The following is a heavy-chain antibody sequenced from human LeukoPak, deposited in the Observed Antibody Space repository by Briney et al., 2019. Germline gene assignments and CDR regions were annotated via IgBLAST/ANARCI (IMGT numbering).Heavy chain of an antibody. CDR2: MNPNSGNT. CDR3: ARTYYYDSSGYSLDHFDY. J-gene: IGHJ4*02. V-gene: IGHV1-8*01. D-gene: IGHD3-22*01. CDR1: GGTFSSYA. Sequence: ASVKVSCKASGGTFSSYAISWVRQAPGQGLEWMGWMNPNSGNTGYAQKFQGRVTMTRNTSISTAYMELSSLRSEDTAVYYCARTYYYDSSGYSLDHFDYWGQGTLVTVSS.